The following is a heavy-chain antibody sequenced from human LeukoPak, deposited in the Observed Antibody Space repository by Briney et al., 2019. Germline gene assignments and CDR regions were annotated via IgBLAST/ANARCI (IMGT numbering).Heavy chain of an antibody. CDR2: ISAYNGNT. CDR1: GYTFTSYS. Sequence: GGSVKVSCKASGYTFTSYSISTVRQAPGQGLEWMGWISAYNGNTNYAQKLQGRVTMTTDTSTSTAYMELRSLRSDDTAVYYCARTHSSLFDYWGQRTLVTVSS. J-gene: IGHJ4*02. CDR3: ARTHSSLFDY. D-gene: IGHD2-15*01. V-gene: IGHV1-18*01.